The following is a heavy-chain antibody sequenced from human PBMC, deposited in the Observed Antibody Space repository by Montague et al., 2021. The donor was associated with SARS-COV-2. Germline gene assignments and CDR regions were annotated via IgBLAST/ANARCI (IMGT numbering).Heavy chain of an antibody. CDR1: GASFSDYS. CDR3: ARGSTSSWKQKIRENRRISLATSYFHNFVMDV. Sequence: SETLSLTCAVYGASFSDYSWTWVRQAPGEGLAWIGEVNPGGSNXXXPSXXXRVSTSVDTSKSQFSLTLRSVTAADSAIYYCARGSTSSWKQKIRENRRISLATSYFHNFVMDVWGQGTTVVVSS. CDR2: VNPGGSN. J-gene: IGHJ6*02. V-gene: IGHV4-34*01. D-gene: IGHD6-13*01.